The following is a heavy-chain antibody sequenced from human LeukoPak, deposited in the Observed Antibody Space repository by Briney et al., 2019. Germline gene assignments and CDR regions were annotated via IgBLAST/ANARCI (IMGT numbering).Heavy chain of an antibody. CDR2: INHSGST. CDR3: ARQSYTVTHYYGMDV. D-gene: IGHD4-17*01. Sequence: SETLSLTCAVYGGSVYGGSLSGYYWSWIRQPPGEGLEWIGEINHSGSTNYNPSPKSRVTISADTSKNQFSLELSSVTAADTAVYYCARQSYTVTHYYGMDVWGSGTTVTVSS. J-gene: IGHJ6*04. CDR1: GGSLSGYY. V-gene: IGHV4-34*01.